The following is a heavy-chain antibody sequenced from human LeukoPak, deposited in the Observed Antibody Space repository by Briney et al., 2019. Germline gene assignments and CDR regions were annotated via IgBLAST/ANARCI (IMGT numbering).Heavy chain of an antibody. CDR3: ARDPYDFWSGSSLGSFED. CDR2: IYTSGST. J-gene: IGHJ4*02. D-gene: IGHD3-3*01. Sequence: SETLSLTCTVSGGSISGYYWSWIRQPAGKGLEWIGRIYTSGSTNYNPSLKSRVTISVDTSKNQFSLKLSSVTAADTAVYYCARDPYDFWSGSSLGSFEDWGQGTLVTVSS. CDR1: GGSISGYY. V-gene: IGHV4-4*07.